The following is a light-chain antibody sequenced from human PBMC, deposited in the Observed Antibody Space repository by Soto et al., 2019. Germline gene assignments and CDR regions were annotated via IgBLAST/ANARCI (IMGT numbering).Light chain of an antibody. J-gene: IGLJ1*01. CDR1: SSDVGGYNF. CDR2: DVS. Sequence: QSALTQPASVSGSPGQSITISCTGTSSDVGGYNFVSWYQQLPGKAPKLMIYDVSNRPSGVSSRFSGSKSGNTASLTISGLQAEDEADYYCSSYTTSSTLDVFGTGTKVTVL. V-gene: IGLV2-14*01. CDR3: SSYTTSSTLDV.